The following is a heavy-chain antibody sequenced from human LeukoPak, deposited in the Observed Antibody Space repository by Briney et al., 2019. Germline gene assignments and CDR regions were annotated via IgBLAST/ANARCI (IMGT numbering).Heavy chain of an antibody. D-gene: IGHD6-13*01. CDR2: IYYSGDT. CDR3: ARSQQLIRTFDS. V-gene: IGHV4-59*01. CDR1: GDSISPYY. J-gene: IGHJ4*02. Sequence: PSETLSLTCVVSGDSISPYYWTWIRQSPGKGLEWIGYIYYSGDTNYNPSLKSRVTMSVDTSKNQFSLRLSSVTAADTAVCYCARSQQLIRTFDSWGQGTLVAVSS.